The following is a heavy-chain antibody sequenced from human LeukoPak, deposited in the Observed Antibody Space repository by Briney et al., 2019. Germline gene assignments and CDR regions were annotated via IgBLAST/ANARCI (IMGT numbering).Heavy chain of an antibody. CDR3: AREYGDYSSYFDL. CDR2: ITWDGAST. D-gene: IGHD4-17*01. Sequence: GGSLRLSCAASGFTFDDYGMSWVRQAPGKGLEWVTGITWDGASTGFADSVKGRFTISRDNAKNPLYLGMGSLRAEDTALYYCAREYGDYSSYFDLWGRGTLVTVSS. CDR1: GFTFDDYG. V-gene: IGHV3-20*04. J-gene: IGHJ2*01.